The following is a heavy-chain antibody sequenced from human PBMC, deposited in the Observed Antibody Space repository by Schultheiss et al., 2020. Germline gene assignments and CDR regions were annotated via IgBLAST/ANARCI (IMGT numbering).Heavy chain of an antibody. CDR1: GGSISSYY. CDR2: IYYSGST. J-gene: IGHJ4*02. V-gene: IGHV4-59*08. CDR3: ARHPSGGNSLKFDY. Sequence: SETLSLTCTVSGGSISSYYWSWIRQPPGKGLEWIGYIYYSGSTNYNPSLKSRVTISVDTSKNQFSLKLSSVTAADTAVYYCARHPSGGNSLKFDYWGQGTLVTVSS. D-gene: IGHD4-23*01.